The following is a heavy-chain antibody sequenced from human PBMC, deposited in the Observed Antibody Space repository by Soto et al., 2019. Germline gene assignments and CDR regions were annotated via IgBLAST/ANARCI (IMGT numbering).Heavy chain of an antibody. CDR3: ARGAHFNYWSGYSYFDS. Sequence: QVQLVQSGAEVKKPGSSVKVSCKASGGTFSNYAISWVRQAPGQGLEWMGGIIPVFGTANYAEKFQLRVTITADASTGTAYMDLSSLRSEDTAVYYCARGAHFNYWSGYSYFDSWGQGTLVTVSS. D-gene: IGHD3-3*01. V-gene: IGHV1-69*12. CDR2: IIPVFGTA. J-gene: IGHJ4*02. CDR1: GGTFSNYA.